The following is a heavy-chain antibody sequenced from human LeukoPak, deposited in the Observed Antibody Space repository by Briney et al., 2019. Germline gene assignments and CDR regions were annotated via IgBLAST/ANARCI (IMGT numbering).Heavy chain of an antibody. J-gene: IGHJ4*02. V-gene: IGHV3-23*01. CDR1: GFTFSSYA. CDR2: ISGSGGST. Sequence: GGSLRLSCAASGFTFSSYAMSWVRQAPGKGLEWVSAISGSGGSTYYADSVKGRFTISRDNSRDTLYLQMNSLRAEDTAVYYCAKGYYDYIWGSYYFDYWGQGTLVTVSS. D-gene: IGHD3-16*01. CDR3: AKGYYDYIWGSYYFDY.